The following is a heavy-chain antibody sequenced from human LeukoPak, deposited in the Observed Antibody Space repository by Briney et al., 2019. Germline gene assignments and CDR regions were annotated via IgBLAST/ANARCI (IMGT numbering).Heavy chain of an antibody. J-gene: IGHJ4*02. V-gene: IGHV1-8*03. Sequence: ASVKVSCKASGYTFTSYDINWVRQATGQGLEWMGWMNPNSGNTGYAQKFQGRITITRNTSISTAYMELSSLRSEDTAVYYCARVFQKQLSDYWGQGSLVTVSS. CDR2: MNPNSGNT. CDR3: ARVFQKQLSDY. D-gene: IGHD6-13*01. CDR1: GYTFTSYD.